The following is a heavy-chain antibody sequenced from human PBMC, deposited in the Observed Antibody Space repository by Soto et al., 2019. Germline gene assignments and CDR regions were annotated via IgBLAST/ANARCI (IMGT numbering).Heavy chain of an antibody. Sequence: QVQLVQSGAEVKKPGSSVRVSCQASGGTFTTYAFNWVRQAPGQGLEWMGGIIPMYNKPNYAPNFLGRVTSSANPSTTTAYMQLTTLRSEDTALYFCARGYSGGYYYAMDVWGQGTTVTVSS. CDR3: ARGYSGGYYYAMDV. J-gene: IGHJ6*02. D-gene: IGHD4-4*01. CDR2: IIPMYNKP. V-gene: IGHV1-69*01. CDR1: GGTFTTYA.